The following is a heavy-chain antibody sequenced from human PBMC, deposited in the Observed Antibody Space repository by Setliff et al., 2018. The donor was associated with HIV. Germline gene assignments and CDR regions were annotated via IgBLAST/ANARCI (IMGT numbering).Heavy chain of an antibody. CDR2: ISAYNGNT. CDR1: GYTFTSYG. CDR3: ATLYCSSTSCSWAAFDI. J-gene: IGHJ3*02. D-gene: IGHD2-2*01. V-gene: IGHV1-18*01. Sequence: ASVKVSCKASGYTFTSYGITWVRQAPGQGLEWMGWISAYNGNTNYAQKLQGRVTLTTDTSTSTAYMELRSLTSDDTAVYYCATLYCSSTSCSWAAFDIWGQGTMVTVSS.